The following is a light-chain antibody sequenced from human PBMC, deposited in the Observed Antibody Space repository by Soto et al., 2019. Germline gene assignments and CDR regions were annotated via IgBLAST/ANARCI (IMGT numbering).Light chain of an antibody. Sequence: EIVLTQSPVTLSLSPGERATLSCRASQSVSSTYLAWYQQKPGQAPRLLIYGASSRATGIPDRFSGGGSGTDFTLTISRVEPEDFAVYYCQQCGSSPWTFGQGTKVEIK. CDR1: QSVSSTY. V-gene: IGKV3-20*01. CDR2: GAS. CDR3: QQCGSSPWT. J-gene: IGKJ1*01.